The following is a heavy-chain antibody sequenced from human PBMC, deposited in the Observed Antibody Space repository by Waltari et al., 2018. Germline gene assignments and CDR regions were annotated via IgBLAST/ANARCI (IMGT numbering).Heavy chain of an antibody. Sequence: EVQLVESGGGLVQPGGSLRLSCAASGFSVSRYEMQWVRQAPGKGLELVSQIIITGNNKYYADSVKGRFTISRDNAKNLLYLQMDSLRVDDTAVYYCTRAEDIAIAGAGYWGQGARVSVSS. D-gene: IGHD5-12*01. J-gene: IGHJ4*02. CDR3: TRAEDIAIAGAGY. CDR1: GFSVSRYE. CDR2: IIITGNNK. V-gene: IGHV3-48*03.